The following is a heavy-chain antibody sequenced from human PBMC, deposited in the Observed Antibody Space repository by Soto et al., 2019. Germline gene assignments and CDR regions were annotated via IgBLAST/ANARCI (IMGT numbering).Heavy chain of an antibody. V-gene: IGHV1-69*02. CDR2: VLPFLDVT. CDR3: ARDRKNSNWPNFAS. D-gene: IGHD6-13*01. Sequence: QVQLVQSGSEVKEPGSSVKISCKTSEDTFSIYTLSWVRQAPGQGLVWMGRVLPFLDVTTYSQRFQGRVTITADRSTTTAYMELSSLTFEDTAVYYCARDRKNSNWPNFASWGPGTLVTVSS. J-gene: IGHJ4*02. CDR1: EDTFSIYT.